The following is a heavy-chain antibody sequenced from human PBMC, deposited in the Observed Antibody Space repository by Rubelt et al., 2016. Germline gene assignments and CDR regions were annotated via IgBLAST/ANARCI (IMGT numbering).Heavy chain of an antibody. Sequence: QVQLQQWGAGLLKPSETLSLTCTVSGGSISSSSYYWGWIRQPPGKGLEWTGNVYYSGTPYYNPSLQGRVSMSVDTSKNQFSLKLTSVTAAATAMYCCVRVDGSAYLFDSWGQGSLVTVSS. V-gene: IGHV4-39*07. CDR2: VYYSGTP. CDR1: GGSISSSSYY. J-gene: IGHJ4*02. CDR3: VRVDGSAYLFDS. D-gene: IGHD3-16*01.